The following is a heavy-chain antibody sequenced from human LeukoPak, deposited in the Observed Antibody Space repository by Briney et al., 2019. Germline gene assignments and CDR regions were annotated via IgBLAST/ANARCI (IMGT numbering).Heavy chain of an antibody. CDR1: GYTFTTYG. Sequence: ASVKVSCKAPGYTFTTYGLSWVRQAPGQGLEWMGWISAYNGYTNYAQKLQGRLTMTTDTSTSTVYMELRSLRSDDTAVCYCARVGGGSYYFYFDYWGQGTLVTVSS. J-gene: IGHJ4*02. CDR3: ARVGGGSYYFYFDY. D-gene: IGHD1-26*01. CDR2: ISAYNGYT. V-gene: IGHV1-18*01.